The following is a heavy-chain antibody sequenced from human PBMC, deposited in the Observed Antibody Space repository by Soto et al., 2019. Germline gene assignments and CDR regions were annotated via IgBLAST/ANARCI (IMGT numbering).Heavy chain of an antibody. CDR2: IVVGSGNT. V-gene: IGHV1-58*01. CDR3: AAARGYYDILTGKANWFDP. J-gene: IGHJ5*02. CDR1: GFTFTSSA. D-gene: IGHD3-9*01. Sequence: SVKVSCKASGFTFTSSAVQWVRQARGQRLEWIGWIVVGSGNTNYAQKFQERVTITRDMSTSTAYMELSSLRSEDTAVYYCAAARGYYDILTGKANWFDPWGQGTLVTVSS.